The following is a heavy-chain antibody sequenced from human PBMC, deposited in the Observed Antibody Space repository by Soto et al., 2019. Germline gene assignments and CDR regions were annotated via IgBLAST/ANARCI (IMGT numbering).Heavy chain of an antibody. V-gene: IGHV1-24*01. CDR1: GYTLTELS. CDR2: FDPEDGET. D-gene: IGHD3-22*01. Sequence: ASVKVSCKVSGYTLTELSMHWVRQAPGKGLEWMGGFDPEDGETIYAQKFQGRVTMTEDTSTDTAYMELSSLRSEDTAVYYCATDWWSVGTMKVLDYWGQGTLVTVSS. CDR3: ATDWWSVGTMKVLDY. J-gene: IGHJ4*02.